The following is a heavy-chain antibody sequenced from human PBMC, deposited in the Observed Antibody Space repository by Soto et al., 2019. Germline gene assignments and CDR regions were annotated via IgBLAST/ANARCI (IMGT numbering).Heavy chain of an antibody. CDR2: IKSQNDGGTT. Sequence: GWSLRLSCAASGFTFSSAWFNWVRQAPGKGLEWVGLIKSQNDGGTTDYAAPVRDRFTISKDDSKNTLYLQMNSLKTEDTGVYFCTVDLPAFIPQVDSWGQGTLVTVSS. J-gene: IGHJ4*02. V-gene: IGHV3-15*07. D-gene: IGHD2-2*01. CDR3: TVDLPAFIPQVDS. CDR1: GFTFSSAW.